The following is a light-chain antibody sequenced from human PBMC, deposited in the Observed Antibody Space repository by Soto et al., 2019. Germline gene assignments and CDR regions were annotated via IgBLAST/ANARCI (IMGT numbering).Light chain of an antibody. CDR1: SSDIGAYNF. CDR3: TSWITSTTMI. J-gene: IGLJ2*01. V-gene: IGLV2-14*03. CDR2: DVN. Sequence: QSALTQPASVSGSPGQSITISCTGTSSDIGAYNFVSWYQQHPGKAPKLMLYDVNIRPSGVSNRFSGSKSGNTASLTISGLQAEDEDDYYCTSWITSTTMIFGGGTKVTVL.